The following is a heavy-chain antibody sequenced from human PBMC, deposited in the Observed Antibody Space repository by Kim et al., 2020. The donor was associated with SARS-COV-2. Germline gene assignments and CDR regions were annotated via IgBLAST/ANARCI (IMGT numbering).Heavy chain of an antibody. CDR3: ARSRANFDWLAWVWFDP. D-gene: IGHD3-9*01. J-gene: IGHJ5*02. CDR2: IYYSGST. V-gene: IGHV4-39*01. Sequence: SETLPLTCTVSGGSISSSSYYWGWIRQPPGKGLEWIGSIYYSGSTYYNPSLKSRVTISVDTSKNQFSLKLSSVTAADTAVYYCARSRANFDWLAWVWFDPWGQGTLVTVSS. CDR1: GGSISSSSYY.